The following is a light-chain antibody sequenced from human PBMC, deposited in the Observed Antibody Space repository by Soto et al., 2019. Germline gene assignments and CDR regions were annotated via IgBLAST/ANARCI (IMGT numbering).Light chain of an antibody. CDR2: GAS. J-gene: IGKJ4*01. Sequence: ETVMTQSPATLSMSPGERATLSCRASHSLNSDLAWYQQKPGQAPRLLIYGASTRATGIPGRFSGSGSGTEFTLTISSLQSEDFAVYYCQQYNSWPLTFGGGTKVDIK. CDR3: QQYNSWPLT. CDR1: HSLNSD. V-gene: IGKV3-15*01.